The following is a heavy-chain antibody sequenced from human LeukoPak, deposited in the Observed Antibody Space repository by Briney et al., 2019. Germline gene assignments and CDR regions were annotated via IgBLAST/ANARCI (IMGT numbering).Heavy chain of an antibody. J-gene: IGHJ6*03. Sequence: PGRSLRLSCAASGFTFSSYSMNWVRQAPGKGLEWVSSISSSSSYIYYADSVKGRFTISRDNAKNSLYLQMNSLRAEDTAVYYCAAYSRHYYMDVWGKGTTVTVSS. CDR3: AAYSRHYYMDV. D-gene: IGHD4-11*01. V-gene: IGHV3-21*01. CDR1: GFTFSSYS. CDR2: ISSSSSYI.